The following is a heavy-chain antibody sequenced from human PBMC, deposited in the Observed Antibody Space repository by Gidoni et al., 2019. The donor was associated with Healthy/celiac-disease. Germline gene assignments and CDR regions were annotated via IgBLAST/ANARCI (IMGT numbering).Heavy chain of an antibody. J-gene: IGHJ6*02. CDR3: ARDSSSPGRWYYGMDV. V-gene: IGHV3-11*06. CDR1: GFPFISYY. Sequence: QVQLVESGGGLVKPGGSLSLSCAASGFPFISYYMSWIRQAPGKGLEWVSYISSSSSYTNYADSVKGRFTISRDNAKNSLYLQMNSLRAEDTAGYYCARDSSSPGRWYYGMDVWGQGTTVTVSS. D-gene: IGHD6-6*01. CDR2: ISSSSSYT.